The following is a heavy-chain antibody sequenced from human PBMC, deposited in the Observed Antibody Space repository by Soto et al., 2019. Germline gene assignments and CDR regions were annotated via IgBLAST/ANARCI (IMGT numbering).Heavy chain of an antibody. CDR3: AHRVLRTVFGLVTSAAIYFDF. Sequence: QITLNESGPTQVKPRQTLTLTCTFSGFSLTTSGVGVGWIRQSPGKAPEWLALIYWDDDKRNSPSLKSRLTITKDTSKNRVVLTMADLDPADTATYYGAHRVLRTVFGLVTSAAIYFDFWGQGTPVAVSS. D-gene: IGHD3-3*01. J-gene: IGHJ4*02. V-gene: IGHV2-5*02. CDR1: GFSLTTSGVG. CDR2: IYWDDDK.